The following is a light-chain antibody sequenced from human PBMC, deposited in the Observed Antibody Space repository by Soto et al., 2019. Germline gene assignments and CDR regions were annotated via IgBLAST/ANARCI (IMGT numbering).Light chain of an antibody. CDR1: SGHSSYA. Sequence: QLVLTQSPSASASLGASVKLTCTLSSGHSSYAIAWHQQQPEKGPRYLMKLNSDGSHSKGDGIPDRFSGSSSGAERYLTISGVLSEDEADYYCQTWGTGSVVFGGGTKLTV. J-gene: IGLJ2*01. CDR3: QTWGTGSVV. V-gene: IGLV4-69*01. CDR2: LNSDGSH.